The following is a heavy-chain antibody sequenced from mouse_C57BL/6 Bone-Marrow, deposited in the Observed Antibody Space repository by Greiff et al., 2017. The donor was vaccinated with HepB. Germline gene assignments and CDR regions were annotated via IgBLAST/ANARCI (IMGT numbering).Heavy chain of an antibody. Sequence: VHLVESGAELARPGASVKLSCKASGYTFTSYGISWVKQSTGQGLEWIGEIYPRSGNTYYNEKFKGKATLTADKSSSTAYMELRSLTSEDSAVYFCASIYYGNYFYWYFDVWGTGTTVTVSS. CDR1: GYTFTSYG. CDR2: IYPRSGNT. V-gene: IGHV1-81*01. CDR3: ASIYYGNYFYWYFDV. D-gene: IGHD2-1*01. J-gene: IGHJ1*03.